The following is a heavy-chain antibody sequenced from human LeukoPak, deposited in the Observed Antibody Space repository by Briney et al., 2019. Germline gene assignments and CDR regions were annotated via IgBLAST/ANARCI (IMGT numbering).Heavy chain of an antibody. Sequence: PSETLSLTCAAYGGSFSGYYWSWIRQPPGKGLEWIGEINHSGSTNYNPSLKSRVTISVDTHTNKFSLQLSSVTAADTAVYDCARETGYRGYETQPYYFDYWGQGTLVTVSS. CDR1: GGSFSGYY. J-gene: IGHJ4*02. V-gene: IGHV4-34*01. CDR2: INHSGST. CDR3: ARETGYRGYETQPYYFDY. D-gene: IGHD5-12*01.